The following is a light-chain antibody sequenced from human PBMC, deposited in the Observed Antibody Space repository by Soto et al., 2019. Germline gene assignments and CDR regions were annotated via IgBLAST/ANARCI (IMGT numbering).Light chain of an antibody. CDR2: AAS. V-gene: IGKV1-39*01. J-gene: IGKJ1*01. Sequence: DIQMTQSPSSLSASVGDRVTITCRASQSISMYLNWYQQKPGKAPKPLIYAASSLQSGVPSRFSGSGSGTDFTLTISSLQPEDSAIYYCQQSYSTPTWTFGQGTKVDIK. CDR1: QSISMY. CDR3: QQSYSTPTWT.